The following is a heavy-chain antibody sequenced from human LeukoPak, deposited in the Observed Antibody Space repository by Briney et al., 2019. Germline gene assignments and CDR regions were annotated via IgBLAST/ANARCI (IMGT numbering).Heavy chain of an antibody. CDR3: ARSRYCSSTSCYNTRYGMDV. Sequence: ASVKVSCKASGYTFTSYYMHWVRQAPGPGLEWMGIINPSSGSTSYAQKFQGRVTMTRDTSTSTVYMELSSLRSEDTAVYYCARSRYCSSTSCYNTRYGMDVWGEGTTVTVSS. D-gene: IGHD2-2*02. J-gene: IGHJ6*04. V-gene: IGHV1-46*01. CDR2: INPSSGST. CDR1: GYTFTSYY.